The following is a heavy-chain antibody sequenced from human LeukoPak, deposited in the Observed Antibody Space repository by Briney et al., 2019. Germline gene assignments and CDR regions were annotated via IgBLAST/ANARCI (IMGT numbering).Heavy chain of an antibody. D-gene: IGHD3-10*01. J-gene: IGHJ4*02. V-gene: IGHV4-59*08. Sequence: SETLSLTCTVSGGSISSYYWSWIRQPPGKGLEWIGYIYYSGSTNYNPSLKSRVTISVDTSKNQFSLKLSSVTAADTAVYYCARQMVRGVIMGFDYWGQGTLVTVSS. CDR3: ARQMVRGVIMGFDY. CDR1: GGSISSYY. CDR2: IYYSGST.